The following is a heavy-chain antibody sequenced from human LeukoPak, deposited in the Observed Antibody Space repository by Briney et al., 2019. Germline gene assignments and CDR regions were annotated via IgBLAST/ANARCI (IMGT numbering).Heavy chain of an antibody. CDR3: AKDSAAVAGLYYYYGMDV. J-gene: IGHJ6*02. CDR2: ISRSGGST. Sequence: GGSLRLSCAASGFTFSSYAMSWVRQAPGKGLEWVSAISRSGGSTYYADSVKGRFTISRDNSKNTLYLQMNSLRAEDTAVYYCAKDSAAVAGLYYYYGMDVWGQGTTVTVSS. V-gene: IGHV3-23*01. D-gene: IGHD6-19*01. CDR1: GFTFSSYA.